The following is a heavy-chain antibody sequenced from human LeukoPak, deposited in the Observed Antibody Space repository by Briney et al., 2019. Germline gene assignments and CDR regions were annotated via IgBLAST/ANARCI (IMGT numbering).Heavy chain of an antibody. CDR3: ARDDSGWYRFYAC. CDR2: IYHSGST. CDR1: GGSISSSNW. J-gene: IGHJ4*02. Sequence: KPSGTLSLTCAVSGGSISSSNWWSWVRQPPGKGLEWIGEIYHSGSTNYNPSLKSRVTISVDKSKNQFSLKLSSVTAADTAVYYCARDDSGWYRFYACWGQGTLVTVSS. D-gene: IGHD6-19*01. V-gene: IGHV4-4*02.